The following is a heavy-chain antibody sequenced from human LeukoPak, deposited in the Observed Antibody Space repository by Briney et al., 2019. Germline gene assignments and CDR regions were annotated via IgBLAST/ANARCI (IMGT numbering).Heavy chain of an antibody. V-gene: IGHV5-51*01. CDR3: ARHFRVGATQSTFDS. D-gene: IGHD1-26*01. CDR1: GYSFNTYW. J-gene: IGHJ4*02. Sequence: GESLKISCKGSGYSFNTYWIAWVRQMPGKGLEVMGIVYPGDSDTRYSPSFQGQVTISVDKSISTAYLQWSSLQASDTAIYYCARHFRVGATQSTFDSGGQGTLSPSPQ. CDR2: VYPGDSDT.